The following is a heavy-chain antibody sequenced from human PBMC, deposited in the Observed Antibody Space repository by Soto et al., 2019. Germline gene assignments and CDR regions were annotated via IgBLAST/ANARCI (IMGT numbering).Heavy chain of an antibody. CDR3: ARGSPTDYYYYGMDV. V-gene: IGHV1-8*01. J-gene: IGHJ6*02. Sequence: GASVKVSCKASGYTFTSYDINWVRQATGQGLEWMGWMNPNSGNTGYAQKFQGRVTMTRNTSISTAYMELRSLRSDDTAVYYCARGSPTDYYYYGMDVWGQGTTVTISS. CDR2: MNPNSGNT. CDR1: GYTFTSYD.